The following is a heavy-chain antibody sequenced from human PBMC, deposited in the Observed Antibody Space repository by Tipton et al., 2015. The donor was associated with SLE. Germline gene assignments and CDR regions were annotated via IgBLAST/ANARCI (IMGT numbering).Heavy chain of an antibody. V-gene: IGHV4-59*01. CDR3: ASSLYWSGGSCHDY. J-gene: IGHJ4*02. D-gene: IGHD2-15*01. CDR2: IYYSGST. CDR1: GGSIGSYY. Sequence: TLSLTCTVSGGSIGSYYWSWIRQPPGKGLEWIGYIYYSGSTNYNPSLKSRVTISVDTSKNQFSLKLSSVTAADTAVYYCASSLYWSGGSCHDYWGQGTLVTVSS.